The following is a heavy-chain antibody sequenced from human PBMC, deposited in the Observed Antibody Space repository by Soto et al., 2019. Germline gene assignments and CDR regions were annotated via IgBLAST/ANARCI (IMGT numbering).Heavy chain of an antibody. CDR2: ISYDGSNK. J-gene: IGHJ3*02. CDR1: GFTFSSYA. D-gene: IGHD2-15*01. V-gene: IGHV3-30-3*01. CDR3: ARSGNRYCSGGSCYSWVGAFDI. Sequence: PVGSLRLSCAASGFTFSSYAMHWVRQAPGKGLEWVAVISYDGSNKYYADSVKGRFTISRDNSKNTLYLQMNSLRAEDTAVYYCARSGNRYCSGGSCYSWVGAFDIWGQGTMVTVSS.